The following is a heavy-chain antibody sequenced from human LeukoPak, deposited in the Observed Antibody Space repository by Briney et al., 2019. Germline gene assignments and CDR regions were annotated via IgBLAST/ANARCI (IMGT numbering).Heavy chain of an antibody. Sequence: GRTLRLSRAPSVFTFSRHWMSWVRQFPGSGLEWVTNIKVDGSETYYVDSVKGRFTISRDNAQVSLYLQMNSLRAEDTAVYYCVRGGGNFDYWGQGILVTVSS. J-gene: IGHJ4*02. V-gene: IGHV3-7*03. CDR3: VRGGGNFDY. CDR1: VFTFSRHW. D-gene: IGHD5-12*01. CDR2: IKVDGSET.